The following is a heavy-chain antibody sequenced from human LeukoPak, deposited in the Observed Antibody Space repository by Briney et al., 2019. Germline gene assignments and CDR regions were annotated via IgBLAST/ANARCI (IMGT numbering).Heavy chain of an antibody. CDR2: IYYSGST. CDR3: AREPGSFGVVTYFDY. CDR1: GGSISSGDYY. D-gene: IGHD3-3*01. J-gene: IGHJ4*02. V-gene: IGHV4-30-4*08. Sequence: SETLSLTXTVSGGSISSGDYYWSWIRQPPGKGLEWIGYIYYSGSTYYNPSLKSRVTISVDTSKNQFSLKLSSVTAADTAVYYCAREPGSFGVVTYFDYWGQGTLVTVSS.